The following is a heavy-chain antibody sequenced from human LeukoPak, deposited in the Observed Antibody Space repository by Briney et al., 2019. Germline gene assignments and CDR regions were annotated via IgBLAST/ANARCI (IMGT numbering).Heavy chain of an antibody. V-gene: IGHV3-74*01. D-gene: IGHD3-3*01. CDR2: INSDGSST. Sequence: GGSLRLSCAASGFTFSSYWMHWVRQAPGKGLVWVSRINSDGSSTSYADSVKGRFTISRDNAKNTLYLQMISLRAEDTAVYYCARGSPDFWSGYLIDYWGQGTLVTVSS. CDR3: ARGSPDFWSGYLIDY. J-gene: IGHJ4*02. CDR1: GFTFSSYW.